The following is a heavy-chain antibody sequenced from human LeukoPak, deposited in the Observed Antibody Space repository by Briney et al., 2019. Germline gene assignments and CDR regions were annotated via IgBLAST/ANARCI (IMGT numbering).Heavy chain of an antibody. V-gene: IGHV1-69*05. CDR3: ARERPPGDSSSWFLEGYFDI. CDR2: IIPIFGTA. Sequence: ASVKVSCKASGGTFSSYAITWVRQAPGQGLEWMGRIIPIFGTANYAQKFQGRVTITTDESTSTAYMEVSTLRSDDTAVYYCARERPPGDSSSWFLEGYFDIWGQGTLVTVSS. D-gene: IGHD6-13*01. CDR1: GGTFSSYA. J-gene: IGHJ4*02.